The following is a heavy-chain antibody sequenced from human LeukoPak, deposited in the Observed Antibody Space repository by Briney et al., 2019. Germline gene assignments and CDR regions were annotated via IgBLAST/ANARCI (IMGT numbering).Heavy chain of an antibody. CDR3: AREVAKYYYDSSGFDP. D-gene: IGHD3-22*01. CDR2: INPNSGGT. J-gene: IGHJ5*02. Sequence: ASVKVSCKASGYTFTGYYMHWVRQAPGQGLEWMGWINPNSGGTNYAQKFQGRVTMTRDTSISTAYMELSRLRSDDTAVYYCAREVAKYYYDSSGFDPWGQGTLVTVSS. V-gene: IGHV1-2*02. CDR1: GYTFTGYY.